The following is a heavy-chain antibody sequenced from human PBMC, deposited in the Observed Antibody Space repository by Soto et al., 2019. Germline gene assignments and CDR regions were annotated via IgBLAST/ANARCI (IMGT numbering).Heavy chain of an antibody. V-gene: IGHV3-73*01. D-gene: IGHD3-3*01. CDR3: SRQASDFWSGKPQYYMDV. CDR1: GFTFSGSA. Sequence: GGSLRLSCAASGFTFSGSAMHWVRQASGKGLEWVGRIRSKPNNYATAYGASVKGRFTISRDDSKNTAYLQMNSLNTEDTAVYYCSRQASDFWSGKPQYYMDVWGHGTLVTVSS. J-gene: IGHJ4*01. CDR2: IRSKPNNYAT.